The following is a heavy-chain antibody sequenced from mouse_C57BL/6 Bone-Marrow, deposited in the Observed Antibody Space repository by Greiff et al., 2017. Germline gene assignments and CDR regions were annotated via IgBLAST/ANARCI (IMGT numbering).Heavy chain of an antibody. V-gene: IGHV5-9*01. Sequence: EVHLVESGGGLVKPGGSLKLSCAASGFTFSSYTMSWVRQTPEQRLEWVATISGGGGNTYYPDNAKNNLYLQMSSLRSEDTALYYCARLYGSSFRYFDVWGTGTTVTVSS. D-gene: IGHD1-1*01. CDR3: ARLYGSSFRYFDV. CDR1: GFTFSSYT. CDR2: ISGGGGNT. J-gene: IGHJ1*03.